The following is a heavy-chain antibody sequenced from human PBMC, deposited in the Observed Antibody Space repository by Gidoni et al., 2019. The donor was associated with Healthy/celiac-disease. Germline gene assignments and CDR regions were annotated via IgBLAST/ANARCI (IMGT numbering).Heavy chain of an antibody. CDR3: AKGVLGQQLAPFDY. D-gene: IGHD6-13*01. J-gene: IGHJ4*02. CDR1: GFTFSSYG. CDR2: ISYDGRNK. V-gene: IGHV3-30*18. Sequence: QVQLVESGGGVVQPGRSLRLSCAASGFTFSSYGMHWVRQAPGKGLEWVTAISYDGRNKYYADSVKGRFTISRDNSKNTLYLQMNSLRAEDTAVFYCAKGVLGQQLAPFDYWGQGTLVTVSS.